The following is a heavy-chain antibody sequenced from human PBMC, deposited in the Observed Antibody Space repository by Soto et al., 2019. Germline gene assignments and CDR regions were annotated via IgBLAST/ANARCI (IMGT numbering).Heavy chain of an antibody. J-gene: IGHJ4*02. CDR3: GAATGAY. CDR2: ISRSSSYI. V-gene: IGHV3-21*01. Sequence: DVQLVESGGGLVKPGGSLRLSCAASGFTFSSYTMNWVRQAPGKGLEWVSSISRSSSYIYFADSVKGRFTISRDNAKNSLYLQMNSLRAEDTAVYYCGAATGAYWGQGTLVTVSS. CDR1: GFTFSSYT. D-gene: IGHD2-15*01.